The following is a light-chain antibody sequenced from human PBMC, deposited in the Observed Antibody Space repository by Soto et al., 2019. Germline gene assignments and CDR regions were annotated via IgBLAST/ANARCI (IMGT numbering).Light chain of an antibody. V-gene: IGLV2-23*01. J-gene: IGLJ2*01. CDR1: NSDVGSYNL. Sequence: QSALAQPSSVSGSPGQSITIFCTATNSDVGSYNLVSWYQQHPGKAHKLMIYEGSKRPSGVSNRFTGSKSGNTASLTISGLQAEDEADYYCCSYAGSSTLYVVFGGGTKITVL. CDR3: CSYAGSSTLYVV. CDR2: EGS.